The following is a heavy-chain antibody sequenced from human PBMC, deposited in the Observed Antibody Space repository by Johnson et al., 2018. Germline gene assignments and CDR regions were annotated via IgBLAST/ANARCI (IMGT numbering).Heavy chain of an antibody. D-gene: IGHD2-15*01. J-gene: IGHJ6*02. CDR3: AREGGGGMAPSYYYYGMDV. CDR2: MNPNSGNT. V-gene: IGHV1-8*02. Sequence: QVQLVESGAEVKKPGSSVTVSCKASGGTFSSYTISWVRQAPGQGLEWMGWMNPNSGNTGYAQKFQGRVTMTRNTSISTAYMELSSRGYEDTAVDYCAREGGGGMAPSYYYYGMDVWGQGTTGTVSS. CDR1: GGTFSSYT.